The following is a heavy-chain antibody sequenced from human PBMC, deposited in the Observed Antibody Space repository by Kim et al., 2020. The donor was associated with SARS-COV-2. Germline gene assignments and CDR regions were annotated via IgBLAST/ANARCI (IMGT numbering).Heavy chain of an antibody. D-gene: IGHD3-3*01. CDR1: GYTFTSYA. Sequence: ASVKVSCKASGYTFTSYAMNWVRQAPGQGLEWMGWINTNTGNPTYAQGFTGRFVFSLDTSVSTAYLQISSLKAEDTAVYYCARHPVSITIFGVVISYWYFDLWGRGTLVTVPS. J-gene: IGHJ2*01. CDR3: ARHPVSITIFGVVISYWYFDL. V-gene: IGHV7-4-1*02. CDR2: INTNTGNP.